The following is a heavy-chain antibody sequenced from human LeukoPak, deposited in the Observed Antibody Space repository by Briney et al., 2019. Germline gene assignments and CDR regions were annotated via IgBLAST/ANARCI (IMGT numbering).Heavy chain of an antibody. CDR2: INPSGGST. CDR1: GYTFTSYY. Sequence: WASVKVSCKASGYTFTSYYMHWVRQAPGQGLEWMGIINPSGGSTSYAQKFQGRVTMTRDTSTSTMELSSLRSEDTAVYYCAAQRWLQSNFDYWGQGTLVTVSS. J-gene: IGHJ4*02. CDR3: AAQRWLQSNFDY. V-gene: IGHV1-46*01. D-gene: IGHD5-24*01.